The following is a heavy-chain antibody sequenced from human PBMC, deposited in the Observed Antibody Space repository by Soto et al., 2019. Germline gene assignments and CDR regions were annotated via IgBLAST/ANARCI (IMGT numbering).Heavy chain of an antibody. J-gene: IGHJ4*02. D-gene: IGHD2-2*02. CDR2: IYYSGST. V-gene: IGHV4-59*01. CDR3: ARGPDIVVVPAAIGPGFDY. Sequence: SETLSLTCTVSGGSISSYYWSWIRQPPGKGLEWIGYIYYSGSTNYNPSLKSRVTISVDTSKNQFSLKLSSVTAADTAVYYCARGPDIVVVPAAIGPGFDYWGQGTLITVSS. CDR1: GGSISSYY.